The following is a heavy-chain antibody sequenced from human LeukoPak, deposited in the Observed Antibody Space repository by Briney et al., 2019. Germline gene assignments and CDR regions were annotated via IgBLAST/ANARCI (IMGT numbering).Heavy chain of an antibody. CDR2: INPNSGGT. J-gene: IGHJ3*02. CDR1: GYTFTGYY. CDR3: ASPPTVAGTLGAFDI. Sequence: GASVKVSCKASGYTFTGYYMHWVRQAPGQGLEWTGWINPNSGGTNYAQKFQGRVTMTRDTSISTAYMELSRLRSDDTAVYYCASPPTVAGTLGAFDIWGQGTMVTVSS. V-gene: IGHV1-2*02. D-gene: IGHD6-19*01.